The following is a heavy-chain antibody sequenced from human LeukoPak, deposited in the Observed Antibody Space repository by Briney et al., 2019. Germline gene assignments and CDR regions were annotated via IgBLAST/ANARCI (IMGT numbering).Heavy chain of an antibody. D-gene: IGHD6-13*01. CDR3: ARDGYLHPPRQQLVGGYFDY. Sequence: PSETLSLTCTVPGGSISSYYWSWIRQPPGKGLEWIGYIYYSGSTNYNPSLKSRVTISVDTSKNRFSLKLSSVTAADTAVYYCARDGYLHPPRQQLVGGYFDYWGQGTLVTVSS. CDR1: GGSISSYY. CDR2: IYYSGST. J-gene: IGHJ4*02. V-gene: IGHV4-59*01.